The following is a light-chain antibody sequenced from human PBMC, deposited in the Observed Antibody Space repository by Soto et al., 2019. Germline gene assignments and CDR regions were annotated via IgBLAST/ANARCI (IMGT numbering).Light chain of an antibody. J-gene: IGLJ1*01. CDR1: SSDVGGYNY. V-gene: IGLV2-11*01. CDR2: DVS. Sequence: QSALTKPRSVSGSPGQSGTISCTGTSSDVGGYNYVSWYQQHPGKAPKVMIYDVSERPSGVPDRFSGSKSGNTASLTISGLQAEDEADYYCCSYAGSPRYVFGTGTKLTVL. CDR3: CSYAGSPRYV.